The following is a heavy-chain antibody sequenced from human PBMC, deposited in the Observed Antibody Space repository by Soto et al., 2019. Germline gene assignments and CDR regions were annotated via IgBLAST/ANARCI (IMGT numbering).Heavy chain of an antibody. CDR3: ARELPIAAAGTCDY. CDR2: IYTSGST. D-gene: IGHD6-13*01. Sequence: SETLSLTCTVSGGSISSYYWSWIRQPAGKGLEWIGRIYTSGSTNYNPSLKGRVTMSVDTSKNQFSLKLSSVTAADTAVYYCARELPIAAAGTCDYWGQGTLVTVSS. V-gene: IGHV4-4*07. J-gene: IGHJ4*02. CDR1: GGSISSYY.